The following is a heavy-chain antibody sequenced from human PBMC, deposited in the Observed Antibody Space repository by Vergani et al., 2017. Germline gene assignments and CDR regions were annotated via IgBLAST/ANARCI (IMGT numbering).Heavy chain of an antibody. V-gene: IGHV4-39*01. CDR1: GASIRSSNYY. D-gene: IGHD6-19*01. CDR2: IYYSWST. J-gene: IGHJ5*02. CDR3: ARHSTVEWLVKLGWIDP. Sequence: QLQLQESGPGLVKPSATLSLTCSVSGASIRSSNYYWRWIRQPPGKGLEWIASIYYSWSTYYNPSLKSRVTISVDTSKNQFSLKLSSVTAADTAVYFCARHSTVEWLVKLGWIDPWRQGILVTVSS.